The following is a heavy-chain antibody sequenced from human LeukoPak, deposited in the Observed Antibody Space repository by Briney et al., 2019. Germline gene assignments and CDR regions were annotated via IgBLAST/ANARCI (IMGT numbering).Heavy chain of an antibody. V-gene: IGHV4-4*07. J-gene: IGHJ4*02. Sequence: PSETLSLTCTVSGGSISNYYWSWIRQPAGKGLEWIGLIYTSGSTNYNPSLKSRVTMSVDTSKNQFSLKLSSVTAADTAVYYCARGYSSGWRNFDYWGQGTLVTVSS. D-gene: IGHD6-19*01. CDR1: GGSISNYY. CDR2: IYTSGST. CDR3: ARGYSSGWRNFDY.